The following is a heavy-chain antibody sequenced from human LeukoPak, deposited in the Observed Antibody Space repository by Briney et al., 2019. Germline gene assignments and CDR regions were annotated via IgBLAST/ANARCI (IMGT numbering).Heavy chain of an antibody. CDR1: GFTFSGSA. J-gene: IGHJ6*02. V-gene: IGHV3-73*01. Sequence: GGSLRFSCAASGFTFSGSAMHWVRQASGKGLEWVGRIRSKANSYATAYAASVKGRFTISRDDSKNTAYLQMNSLKTEDTAVYYCTISGGGIAAAGPLSGEYYYYYYGMDVWGQGTTVTVSS. CDR3: TISGGGIAAAGPLSGEYYYYYYGMDV. CDR2: IRSKANSYAT. D-gene: IGHD6-13*01.